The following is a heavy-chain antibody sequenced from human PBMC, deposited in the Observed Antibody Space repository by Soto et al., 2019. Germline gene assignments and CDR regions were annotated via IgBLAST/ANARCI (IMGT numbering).Heavy chain of an antibody. CDR2: IYYSGST. J-gene: IGHJ2*01. CDR3: ARQFSLWLGESNYWYFDL. Sequence: QVQLQESGPGLVKPSQTLSLTCTVSGGSISSGGYYWSWIRQHPGKGLEWIGYIYYSGSTYYNPSRKGRVTISVDTSKNQFSLKLSSVTAADTAVDYCARQFSLWLGESNYWYFDLWGRGTLVTVSS. CDR1: GGSISSGGYY. V-gene: IGHV4-31*03. D-gene: IGHD3-10*01.